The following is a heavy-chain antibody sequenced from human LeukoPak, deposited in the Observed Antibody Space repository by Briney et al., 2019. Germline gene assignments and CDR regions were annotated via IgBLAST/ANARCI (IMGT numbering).Heavy chain of an antibody. D-gene: IGHD3-10*01. J-gene: IGHJ4*02. CDR3: ARPRLLYGSGPILV. Sequence: SETLSLTCTVSGGSISSYYWSWIRQPPGKGLEWIGYIYYRGNTNYNPSLKSRVTVSVDTSKNQFSLKLSSVTAADTAVYYCARPRLLYGSGPILVWGQGNLVTVSS. CDR2: IYYRGNT. CDR1: GGSISSYY. V-gene: IGHV4-59*01.